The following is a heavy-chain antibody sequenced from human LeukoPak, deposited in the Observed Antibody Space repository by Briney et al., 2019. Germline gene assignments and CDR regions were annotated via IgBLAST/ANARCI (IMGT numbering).Heavy chain of an antibody. CDR3: ARGGGSGNYAFDY. Sequence: ASVKLSCKASGYTFTSYDINWVRQATGQGLEWMGWMNPNSDNTGYAQKFLGRVSMTRNTSISTAYMELSSLRSEDTAVYYCARGGGSGNYAFDYWGQGTLVTVSS. D-gene: IGHD1-26*01. J-gene: IGHJ4*02. CDR2: MNPNSDNT. V-gene: IGHV1-8*01. CDR1: GYTFTSYD.